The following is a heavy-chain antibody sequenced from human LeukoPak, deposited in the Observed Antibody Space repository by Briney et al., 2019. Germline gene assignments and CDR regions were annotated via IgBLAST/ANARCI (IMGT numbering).Heavy chain of an antibody. J-gene: IGHJ6*03. CDR1: GGTFSSYG. V-gene: IGHV1-69*05. D-gene: IGHD2-2*02. CDR2: IIPIFGTA. Sequence: SVKVSCMASGGTFSSYGISWVRQAPGQGLEWMGGIIPIFGTANYAQKFQGRVTITTDESTSTAYMELSSLRSEDTAVYYCARGVVPAAIRILGGYYMDVWGKGTTVTVSS. CDR3: ARGVVPAAIRILGGYYMDV.